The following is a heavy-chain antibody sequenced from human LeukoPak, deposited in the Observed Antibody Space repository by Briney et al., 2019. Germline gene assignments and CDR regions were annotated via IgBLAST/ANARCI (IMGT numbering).Heavy chain of an antibody. CDR3: ARDLRYSGYDRSRNAFDI. J-gene: IGHJ3*02. CDR1: GFTFSSYS. Sequence: GGSLRLSCAASGFTFSSYSMNWVRQAPGKGLEWVSYISSSSSTIYYADSVKGRFTISRDNAKNSLYLQMNSLRAEDTAVYYCARDLRYSGYDRSRNAFDIWGQGTMVTVSS. CDR2: ISSSSSTI. V-gene: IGHV3-48*01. D-gene: IGHD5-12*01.